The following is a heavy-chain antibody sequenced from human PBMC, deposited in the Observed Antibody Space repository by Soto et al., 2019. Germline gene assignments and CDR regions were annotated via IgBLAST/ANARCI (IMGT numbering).Heavy chain of an antibody. J-gene: IGHJ6*02. CDR3: ARSKRGAYSSGWYSLSGYYNYGIDV. D-gene: IGHD6-19*01. V-gene: IGHV5-51*01. CDR1: GYSFTSYW. Sequence: WESLKISCKGSGYSFTSYWIGWVRHMPGKGLEWMGVIYPGDSDTKYSPSVQGQVTISADRSISTAYLQWTSLKASDTAMYYCARSKRGAYSSGWYSLSGYYNYGIDVWGQGTKVTVSS. CDR2: IYPGDSDT.